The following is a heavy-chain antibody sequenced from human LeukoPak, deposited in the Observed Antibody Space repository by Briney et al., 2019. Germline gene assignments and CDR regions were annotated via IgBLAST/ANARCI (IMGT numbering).Heavy chain of an antibody. CDR1: GFTFSSYW. D-gene: IGHD3-22*01. CDR3: AKDPTHYRVWDDYDSTVLSY. Sequence: GGSLRLSCAASGFTFSSYWMSWIRQAPGKGLEWVSYISSSGSTIYYADSVKGRFTISRDNSKNTLYLQMNSLRAADTAVYYCAKDPTHYRVWDDYDSTVLSYWGQGTLVTVSS. V-gene: IGHV3-48*01. J-gene: IGHJ4*02. CDR2: ISSSGSTI.